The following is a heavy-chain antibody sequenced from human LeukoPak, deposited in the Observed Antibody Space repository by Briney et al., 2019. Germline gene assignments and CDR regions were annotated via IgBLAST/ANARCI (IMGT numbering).Heavy chain of an antibody. CDR2: IYYSGST. D-gene: IGHD2-2*01. CDR3: ARLDGIVVVPAGGAFDI. CDR1: GGSISSYY. Sequence: SETLSLTCTVSGGSISSYYWSWIRQPPGKGLEWIGYIYYSGSTNYNPSLKRRVTISVDTSKNQFSLKLSSVTAADTAVYYCARLDGIVVVPAGGAFDIWGQGTMVTVSS. J-gene: IGHJ3*02. V-gene: IGHV4-59*08.